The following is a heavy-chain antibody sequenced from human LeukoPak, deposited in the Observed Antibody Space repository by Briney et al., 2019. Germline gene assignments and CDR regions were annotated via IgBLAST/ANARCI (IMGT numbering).Heavy chain of an antibody. CDR2: IYYSGST. CDR1: GGPISSSNYY. V-gene: IGHV4-39*07. D-gene: IGHD3-22*01. J-gene: IGHJ4*02. Sequence: SETLSLTCTVSGGPISSSNYYWGWIRQPPGKGLEWIGSIYYSGSTYYSPSLKSRVTISVDTSKNQFSLKLSSVTAADTAVYYCARVYYYDTSASAGGYYFDYWGQGTLVTVSS. CDR3: ARVYYYDTSASAGGYYFDY.